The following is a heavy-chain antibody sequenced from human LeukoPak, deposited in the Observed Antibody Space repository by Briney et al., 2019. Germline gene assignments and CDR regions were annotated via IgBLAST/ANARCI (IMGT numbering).Heavy chain of an antibody. CDR3: ARAAGITIFGVVINLYFDY. J-gene: IGHJ4*02. V-gene: IGHV3-7*01. CDR2: IKQDGSEK. D-gene: IGHD3-3*01. Sequence: GGSLRLSCSASGFIFSSYWMSWVRQAPGKGLEWVATIKQDGSEKYYVDSVKGRFTISRDNAKNSLYLQMNSLRAEDTAVYYCARAAGITIFGVVINLYFDYWGQGTLVTVSS. CDR1: GFIFSSYW.